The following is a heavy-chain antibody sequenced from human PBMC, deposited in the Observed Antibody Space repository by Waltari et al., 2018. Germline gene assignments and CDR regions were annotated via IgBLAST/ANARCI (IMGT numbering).Heavy chain of an antibody. D-gene: IGHD2-2*01. CDR1: GFTFSSYS. Sequence: EVQLVESGGGLVKPGGSLRLSCAASGFTFSSYSMNWVRQAPGKGLEWVSSISSSSSYIYYADSVKGRFTISRDNAKNSLYLQRNSLRAEDTAVYYCARMPYIVVVPAAYYYYGMDVWGQGTTVTVSS. CDR3: ARMPYIVVVPAAYYYYGMDV. V-gene: IGHV3-21*01. CDR2: ISSSSSYI. J-gene: IGHJ6*02.